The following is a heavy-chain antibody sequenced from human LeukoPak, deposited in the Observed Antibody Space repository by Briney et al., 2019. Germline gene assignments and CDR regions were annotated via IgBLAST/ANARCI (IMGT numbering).Heavy chain of an antibody. CDR3: ARSGSGSYYNRYYYGMDV. CDR1: GFTFSSYS. CDR2: ISSSSSYI. V-gene: IGHV3-21*01. J-gene: IGHJ6*02. D-gene: IGHD3-10*01. Sequence: PGGSLRLSCAASGFTFSSYSMNWVRQAPGKGLEWVSSISSSSSYIYYADSVKGRFTISRDNAKNSLYLQMNSLRAEDTAVYYCARSGSGSYYNRYYYGMDVWGQGTTVTVSS.